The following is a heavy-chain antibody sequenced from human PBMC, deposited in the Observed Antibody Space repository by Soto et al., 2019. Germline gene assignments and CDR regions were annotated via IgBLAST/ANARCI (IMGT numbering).Heavy chain of an antibody. CDR2: IHYTGFT. CDR1: GGSVTGYF. CDR3: TRHPPIARFENGLDV. Sequence: QVQLQESGPGLVKPSETLSLTCSVSGGSVTGYFWSWIRQPPGKGLEWIGYIHYTGFTTYSPSLNSRVTISVDTSKNQFSLKLTSVTAADTAMYYCTRHPPIARFENGLDVWGQGTKVIVSS. V-gene: IGHV4-59*08. J-gene: IGHJ6*02. D-gene: IGHD2-21*01.